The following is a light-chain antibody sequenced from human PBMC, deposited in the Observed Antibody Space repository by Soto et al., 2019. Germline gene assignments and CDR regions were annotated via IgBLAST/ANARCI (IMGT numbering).Light chain of an antibody. CDR2: GAS. V-gene: IGKV3-20*01. CDR3: QQYGSSPRT. J-gene: IGKJ1*01. Sequence: EIVLPQSHGTLSLSPGARATLSCRASQSVSSSYLAWYQQKPGQAPRLLIYGASSRATGIPDRFSGSGSGTDFTLTISRLEPEEFAVYYCQQYGSSPRTVGQGTKVDIK. CDR1: QSVSSSY.